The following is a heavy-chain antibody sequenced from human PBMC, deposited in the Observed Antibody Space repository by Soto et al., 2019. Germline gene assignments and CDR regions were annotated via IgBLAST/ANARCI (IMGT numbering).Heavy chain of an antibody. Sequence: QVQLQQWGTRLLKPSETLSLTCAVYGGSFSGHYWSWIRQPPGKGLEWIGEINHSGNTNYNPSLKSRVTISVDTSKNQFSLKLSSVTAADTAVYYCARASPGGVVVLSYWGHGTLVTVSS. CDR1: GGSFSGHY. D-gene: IGHD2-15*01. CDR3: ARASPGGVVVLSY. V-gene: IGHV4-34*01. CDR2: INHSGNT. J-gene: IGHJ4*01.